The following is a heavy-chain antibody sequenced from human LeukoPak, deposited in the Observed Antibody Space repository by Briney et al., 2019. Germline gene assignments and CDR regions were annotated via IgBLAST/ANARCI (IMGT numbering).Heavy chain of an antibody. D-gene: IGHD1-7*01. CDR3: ARDYWWNYDY. CDR2: ISKDGSDK. V-gene: IGHV3-30-3*01. Sequence: PGGSLRLFCAASGFTFSDYAMHWVRQAPGKGLEWVAVISKDGSDKYYPGSVRGRFTISRDNSKNTIYLQIDSLRAEDTAIYYCARDYWWNYDYWGQGTLVTVSS. CDR1: GFTFSDYA. J-gene: IGHJ4*02.